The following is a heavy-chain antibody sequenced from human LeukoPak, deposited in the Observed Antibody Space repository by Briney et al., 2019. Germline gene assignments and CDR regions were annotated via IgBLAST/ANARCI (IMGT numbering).Heavy chain of an antibody. D-gene: IGHD3-22*01. Sequence: GGSLRLSCAASGFTFDDYGMSWVRQVPGKGLEWGSGINWNGGSTGYADSVKGRFTISRDNAKNSLYLQMHSLRAGDTALYYCARTADSYYDSSYINYWGQGTLVTVSS. CDR1: GFTFDDYG. V-gene: IGHV3-20*04. CDR2: INWNGGST. CDR3: ARTADSYYDSSYINY. J-gene: IGHJ4*02.